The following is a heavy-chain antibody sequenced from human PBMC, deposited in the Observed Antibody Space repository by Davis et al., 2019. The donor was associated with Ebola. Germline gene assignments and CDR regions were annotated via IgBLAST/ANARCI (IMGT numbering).Heavy chain of an antibody. D-gene: IGHD3-3*01. CDR3: AKDVRFVERYYYYGMDV. CDR2: ISYDGSNK. Sequence: GESLKISCAASGFTFSNYWMSYWMSWVRQAPGKGLEWVAVISYDGSNKYYVDSVKGRFTISRDNSKNTVDLQMNSLRVEDTAVYFCAKDVRFVERYYYYGMDVWGQGTTVTVSS. CDR1: GFTFSNYWMS. V-gene: IGHV3-30*18. J-gene: IGHJ6*02.